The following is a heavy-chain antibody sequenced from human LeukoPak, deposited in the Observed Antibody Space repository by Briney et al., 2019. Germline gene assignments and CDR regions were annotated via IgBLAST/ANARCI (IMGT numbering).Heavy chain of an antibody. J-gene: IGHJ4*02. CDR1: GYSISSGYY. CDR3: ASLGYSYGF. Sequence: SETLSLTCAVSGYSISSGYYWGWIRQPPGKGLEWIGIIYNSGSTYYNPSLKSRVTISVDKSKNQFSLKLSSVTAADTAVYYCASLGYSYGFWGQGTLVTVSS. CDR2: IYNSGST. D-gene: IGHD5-18*01. V-gene: IGHV4-38-2*01.